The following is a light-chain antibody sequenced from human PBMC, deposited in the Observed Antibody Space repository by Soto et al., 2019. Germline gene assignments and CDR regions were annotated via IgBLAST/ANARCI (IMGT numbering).Light chain of an antibody. CDR1: QDISND. V-gene: IGKV1-27*01. Sequence: DFQMTQSPSSLSASVGDRVTITCRASQDISNDVAWYQQKPGKPPNLLISSSSTLQSGDPSRFSGTGYGTDFTLTIANLQPDDGATYYCQKYNSFPPTFGGGTKVDI. J-gene: IGKJ4*01. CDR3: QKYNSFPPT. CDR2: SSS.